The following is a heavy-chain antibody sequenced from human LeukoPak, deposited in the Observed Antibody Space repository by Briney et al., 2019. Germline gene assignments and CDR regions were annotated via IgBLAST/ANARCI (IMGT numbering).Heavy chain of an antibody. D-gene: IGHD1-26*01. CDR2: IYYPGRT. Sequence: SQSLSLACTVSGGSISSGDYYCSWIRQPPGNGLEWFGYIYYPGRTNYNHSIKSRVTISVDTSKNQFSLKLSSVTAADTAVYYCARAPPWWELPSYFDYWGQGTLVTVSS. CDR3: ARAPPWWELPSYFDY. V-gene: IGHV4-61*08. J-gene: IGHJ4*02. CDR1: GGSISSGDYY.